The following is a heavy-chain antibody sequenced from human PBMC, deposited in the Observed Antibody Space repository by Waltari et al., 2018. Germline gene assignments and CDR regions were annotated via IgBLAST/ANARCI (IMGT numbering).Heavy chain of an antibody. CDR3: ARVVTGVHEVNDN. J-gene: IGHJ4*02. CDR1: GYKFRDYG. CDR2: IYVYNENT. V-gene: IGHV1-18*01. D-gene: IGHD3-16*02. Sequence: KEPGASVKVSCKASGYKFRDYGISWVRQAPGQGLEWMGWIYVYNENTRFAEKFEDRVTLTTDKVTETVYMDLTDLRPDDTAVYYCARVVTGVHEVNDNWGQGTLVIVS.